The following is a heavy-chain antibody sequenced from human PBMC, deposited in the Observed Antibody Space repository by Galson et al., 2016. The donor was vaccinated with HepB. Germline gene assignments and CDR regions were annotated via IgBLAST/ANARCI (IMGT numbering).Heavy chain of an antibody. CDR1: GFSLSTSRVA. D-gene: IGHD6-19*01. Sequence: PALVKPTQTLTLTCTFSGFSLSTSRVAVGWIRQPPGKALEWLARIDWDDDKYYSTSLKTRLTISKDTSKNQVVLTMTNMDPVDTATYYCARLAVAGTDRPFDYWGQGTLVTVPS. CDR3: ARLAVAGTDRPFDY. CDR2: IDWDDDK. J-gene: IGHJ4*02. V-gene: IGHV2-70*11.